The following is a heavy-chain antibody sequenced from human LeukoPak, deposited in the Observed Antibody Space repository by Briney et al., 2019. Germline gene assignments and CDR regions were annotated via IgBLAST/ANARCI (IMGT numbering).Heavy chain of an antibody. Sequence: SETLSLTCTVSGVSISSSSYYWGWIRQPPGKGLEWIGSIYYSGSTYYNPSLKSRVTISVDTSKNQFSLKLSSVTAADTAVYYCARDLGYCSSTSCNAFDIWGQGTMVTVSS. J-gene: IGHJ3*02. D-gene: IGHD2-2*01. V-gene: IGHV4-39*01. CDR1: GVSISSSSYY. CDR3: ARDLGYCSSTSCNAFDI. CDR2: IYYSGST.